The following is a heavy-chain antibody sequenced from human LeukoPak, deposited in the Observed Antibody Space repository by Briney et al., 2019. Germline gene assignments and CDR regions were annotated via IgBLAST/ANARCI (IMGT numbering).Heavy chain of an antibody. Sequence: GGSLRLSCAASGFTFDDYAMHWVRQAPGKGLEWVSGISWNSGSIGYEDSVKGRFTISRDNAKNSLYLQTNSLRAEDTAVYYCARAGQEWFGELGFDQWGQGTLVIVSS. D-gene: IGHD3-10*01. CDR2: ISWNSGSI. CDR1: GFTFDDYA. V-gene: IGHV3-9*01. CDR3: ARAGQEWFGELGFDQ. J-gene: IGHJ4*02.